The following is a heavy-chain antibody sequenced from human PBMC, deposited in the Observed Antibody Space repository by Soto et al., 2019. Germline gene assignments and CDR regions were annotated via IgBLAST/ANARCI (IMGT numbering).Heavy chain of an antibody. CDR3: VRDWSTFWGMDV. Sequence: GGPLRPSCAASEFTFRTYWINWFGQAPGKGLEGVANIIQEGSEQYYVDSVKGRFAISRDNAKDSRFLQMNNLRAEDTAVYYCVRDWSTFWGMDVWGQGTTVTVSS. CDR1: EFTFRTYW. CDR2: IIQEGSEQ. J-gene: IGHJ6*02. V-gene: IGHV3-7*01.